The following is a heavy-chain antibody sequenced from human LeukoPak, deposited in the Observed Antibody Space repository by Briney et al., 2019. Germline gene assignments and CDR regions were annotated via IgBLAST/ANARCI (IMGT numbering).Heavy chain of an antibody. J-gene: IGHJ4*02. V-gene: IGHV1-69*13. Sequence: SVKVSCKASGGTFSSYAISWVRQAPGQGLEWMGGIIPIFGTANYAQKFQGRVTITADESTSTAYMELSSLRSEDTAVYYCARDRYGGNSMRLLDYWGQGTLVTVSS. CDR1: GGTFSSYA. CDR2: IIPIFGTA. CDR3: ARDRYGGNSMRLLDY. D-gene: IGHD4-23*01.